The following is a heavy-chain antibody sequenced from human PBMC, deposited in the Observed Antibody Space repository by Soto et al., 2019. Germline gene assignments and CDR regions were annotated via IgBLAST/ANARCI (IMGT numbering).Heavy chain of an antibody. CDR2: INHSGST. CDR1: GGSFSGYY. Sequence: QVQLQQWGAGLLKPSETLSLTCAVYGGSFSGYYWSWIGQPPGKGLEWIGEINHSGSTNYNPSLKSRVTISVDTSKNQFSLKLSSVTAADTAVYYCAGSITMIVVVPMDVWGQGTTVTVSS. CDR3: AGSITMIVVVPMDV. V-gene: IGHV4-34*01. J-gene: IGHJ6*02. D-gene: IGHD3-22*01.